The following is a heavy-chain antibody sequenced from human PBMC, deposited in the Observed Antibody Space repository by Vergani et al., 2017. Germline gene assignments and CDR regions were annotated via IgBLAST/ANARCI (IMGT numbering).Heavy chain of an antibody. V-gene: IGHV1-69*01. J-gene: IGHJ5*02. CDR1: GGTFSSYA. D-gene: IGHD2-2*01. Sequence: QVQLVQSGAEVKKPGSSVKVSCKASGGTFSSYAISWVRQAPGQGLEWMGGIIPIFGTANYAQKFQGRVTITADESTSTAYMELSSLRSEDTAVYYCAMSLIAVVPAAPNWFDPWGQGTLVTVSS. CDR3: AMSLIAVVPAAPNWFDP. CDR2: IIPIFGTA.